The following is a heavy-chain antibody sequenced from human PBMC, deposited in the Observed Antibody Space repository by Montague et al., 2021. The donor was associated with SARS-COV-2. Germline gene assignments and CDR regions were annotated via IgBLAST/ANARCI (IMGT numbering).Heavy chain of an antibody. CDR1: GYSINSNYY. J-gene: IGHJ4*01. CDR3: ARAPYYGPGKPYQFDY. CDR2: SYHSGTT. V-gene: IGHV4-38-2*02. Sequence: SETLSLTCTVSGYSINSNYYWGWIRQPPGKGLEWIGCSYHSGTTHYHPSLKSRVTISLNTSNNHFSLKVTSVTATDTTVYYCARAPYYGPGKPYQFDYWGRGTLVTGSS. D-gene: IGHD3-10*01.